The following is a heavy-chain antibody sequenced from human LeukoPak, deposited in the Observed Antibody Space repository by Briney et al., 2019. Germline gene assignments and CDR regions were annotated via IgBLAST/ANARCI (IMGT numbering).Heavy chain of an antibody. CDR3: AGLVGRYSSGLYYYYFDY. CDR2: MYLSGTT. CDR1: GDSINSFDL. Sequence: SGTLSLTCTVSGDSINSFDLWSWVRQPPGKGLEWIGEMYLSGTTHSNPPVKSRVTISIDKSKNQFFLNLSSVTAADTAVYYCAGLVGRYSSGLYYYYFDYWGQGTLVTVSS. D-gene: IGHD3-22*01. V-gene: IGHV4-4*02. J-gene: IGHJ4*02.